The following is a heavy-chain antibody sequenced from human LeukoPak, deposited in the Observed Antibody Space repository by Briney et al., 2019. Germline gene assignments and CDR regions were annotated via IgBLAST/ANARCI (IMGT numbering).Heavy chain of an antibody. D-gene: IGHD2-8*02. CDR3: AKDEVVYDAFDI. CDR2: IRYDGSNK. J-gene: IGHJ3*02. Sequence: GGSLRLSCAASGFTFSSYGMHWVRQAPGKGLEWVAFIRYDGSNKYYADSVKGRFTIARDNSKNTLYLQMNSLRAEDTAVYYCAKDEVVYDAFDIWGQGTMVTVSS. CDR1: GFTFSSYG. V-gene: IGHV3-30*02.